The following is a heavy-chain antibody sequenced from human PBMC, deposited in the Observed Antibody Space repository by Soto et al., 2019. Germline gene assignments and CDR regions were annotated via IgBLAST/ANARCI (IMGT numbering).Heavy chain of an antibody. CDR1: GFTFSSYG. CDR2: IWYDGSNK. CDR3: ARGHDYGDYALDI. V-gene: IGHV3-33*01. J-gene: IGHJ3*02. Sequence: VGSLRLSCAASGFTFSSYGMHWVRQAPGKGLEWVAVIWYDGSNKYYADSVKGRFTISRDNSKNTLYLQMNSLRAEDTAVYYCARGHDYGDYALDIWGQGTMVTVSS. D-gene: IGHD4-17*01.